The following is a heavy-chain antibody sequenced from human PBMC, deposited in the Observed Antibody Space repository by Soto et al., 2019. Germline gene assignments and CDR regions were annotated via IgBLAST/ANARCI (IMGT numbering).Heavy chain of an antibody. V-gene: IGHV4-39*01. CDR2: IYYSGST. Sequence: PSETLSLTCTVSGGSISSSSYYWGWIGQPPGKGLEWIGSIYYSGSTYYNPSLKSRVTISIDTSKNQFSLKLSSVTAADTAVYYCARHRAEYSASPFDYWGQGTLVTVSS. CDR3: ARHRAEYSASPFDY. D-gene: IGHD6-6*01. J-gene: IGHJ4*02. CDR1: GGSISSSSYY.